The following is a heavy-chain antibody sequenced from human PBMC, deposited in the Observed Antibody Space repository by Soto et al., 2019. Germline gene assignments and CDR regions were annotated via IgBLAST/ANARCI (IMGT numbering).Heavy chain of an antibody. D-gene: IGHD3-22*01. V-gene: IGHV1-18*01. CDR3: AREGDCYDSSGYSAYYYYYGMDV. J-gene: IGHJ6*02. Sequence: QVQLVQSGAEVKKPGASVKVSCKASGYTFTSYGISWVRQAPGQGLEWMGWISAYNGNTNYAQKLQGRVTMTTDTSTSTADVELRSLRSDDTAVYYCAREGDCYDSSGYSAYYYYYGMDVWGQGTTVTVSS. CDR2: ISAYNGNT. CDR1: GYTFTSYG.